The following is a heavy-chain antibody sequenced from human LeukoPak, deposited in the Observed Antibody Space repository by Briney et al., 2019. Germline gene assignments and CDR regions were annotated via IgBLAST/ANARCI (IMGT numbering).Heavy chain of an antibody. Sequence: PGGSLRLSCAASGFTFSSSGMSWVRQAPGKGLEWVSSISGSDDTTYYAESVKGRFTISRDNSKNTLYLQMNSLRAEDTALYYCANNRYSSRWRGAFDVWGQGTMVTVPS. CDR3: ANNRYSSRWRGAFDV. CDR1: GFTFSSSG. CDR2: ISGSDDTT. J-gene: IGHJ3*01. D-gene: IGHD6-13*01. V-gene: IGHV3-23*01.